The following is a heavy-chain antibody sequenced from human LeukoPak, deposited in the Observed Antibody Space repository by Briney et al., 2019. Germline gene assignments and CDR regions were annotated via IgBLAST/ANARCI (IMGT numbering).Heavy chain of an antibody. D-gene: IGHD3-3*01. Sequence: SQTLSLTCSVSGGSISSGDYYWSWIRQPPGKGLEWIGYIYYSGRTYYNPSLMRRVTISVDTSKNQFSLKLSSVTAADTAVYYCARGFLEWLPIDYWGQGTLVTVSS. J-gene: IGHJ4*02. V-gene: IGHV4-30-4*08. CDR1: GGSISSGDYY. CDR2: IYYSGRT. CDR3: ARGFLEWLPIDY.